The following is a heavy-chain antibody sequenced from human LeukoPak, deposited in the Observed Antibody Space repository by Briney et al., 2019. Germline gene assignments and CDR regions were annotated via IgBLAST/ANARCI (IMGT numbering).Heavy chain of an antibody. J-gene: IGHJ4*02. Sequence: SVKVSCKASGGTFSSYAISWVRQAPGQGLEWMGRIIPILGIANYAQKFQGRVTITADKSTSTAYMELSSLRSEDTAVYYCVREGRDSSGQLIYYFDYWGQGTLVTVSS. CDR2: IIPILGIA. V-gene: IGHV1-69*04. D-gene: IGHD3-22*01. CDR3: VREGRDSSGQLIYYFDY. CDR1: GGTFSSYA.